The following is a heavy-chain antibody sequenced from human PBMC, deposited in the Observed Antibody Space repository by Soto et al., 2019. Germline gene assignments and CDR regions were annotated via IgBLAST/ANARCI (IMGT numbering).Heavy chain of an antibody. CDR2: IWYDGSNK. J-gene: IGHJ2*01. D-gene: IGHD4-17*01. Sequence: QVQLVESGGGVVQPGRSLRLSCAASGFTFSSYGMHWVRQAPGKGLEWVAVIWYDGSNKYYADSVKGRFTISRDNSKNTLYLQMNSLRAEDTAVHYCAREDYGGYWYFDLWGRGTLVTVSS. CDR1: GFTFSSYG. CDR3: AREDYGGYWYFDL. V-gene: IGHV3-33*01.